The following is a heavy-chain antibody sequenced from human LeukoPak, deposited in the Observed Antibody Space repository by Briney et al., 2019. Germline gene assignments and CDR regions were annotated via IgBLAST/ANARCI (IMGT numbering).Heavy chain of an antibody. CDR3: ARGRYCSSTSCYNWFDP. J-gene: IGHJ5*02. CDR1: GGSFSGYY. D-gene: IGHD2-2*01. CDR2: INHSGST. V-gene: IGHV4-34*01. Sequence: SETLSLTCAVSGGSFSGYYWSWIRQPPGKGLEWVGEINHSGSTNYNPSLKSRVTISVDTSKNQFSLKLSSVTAADTAVYYCARGRYCSSTSCYNWFDPWGQGTLVTVSS.